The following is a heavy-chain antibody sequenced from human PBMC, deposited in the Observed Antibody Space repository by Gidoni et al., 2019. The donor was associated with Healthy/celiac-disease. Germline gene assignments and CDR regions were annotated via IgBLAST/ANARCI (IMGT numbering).Heavy chain of an antibody. J-gene: IGHJ6*02. Sequence: QVQLVESGGGVVQPGRSLRLSCAASGFTFSRYGMHWVRQAPGKGLEWVAVISYDGSNKYYADSVKGRFTISRDNSKNTLYLQMNSLRAEDTAVYYCAKDAGYCSGGSCYSPDYHYGMDVWGQGTTVTVSS. D-gene: IGHD2-15*01. CDR3: AKDAGYCSGGSCYSPDYHYGMDV. CDR1: GFTFSRYG. CDR2: ISYDGSNK. V-gene: IGHV3-30*18.